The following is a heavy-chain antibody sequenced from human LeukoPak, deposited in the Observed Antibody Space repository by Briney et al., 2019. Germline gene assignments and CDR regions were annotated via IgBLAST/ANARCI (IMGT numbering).Heavy chain of an antibody. J-gene: IGHJ3*02. CDR3: ARSVAPEHDDAFDI. CDR2: INHSGST. Sequence: SETLSLTCAVYGGSFSGYYWSWIRQPPGKGLEWIGEINHSGSTNYNPSLKSRVTISVDTSKNQFSLKLSSVTAADTAVYYCARSVAPEHDDAFDIWGQGTMVTVSS. D-gene: IGHD4-23*01. CDR1: GGSFSGYY. V-gene: IGHV4-34*01.